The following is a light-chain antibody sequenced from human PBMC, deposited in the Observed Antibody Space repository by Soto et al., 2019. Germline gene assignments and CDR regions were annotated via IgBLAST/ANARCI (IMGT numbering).Light chain of an antibody. CDR3: QLYGTSRT. CDR2: AVS. CDR1: QSLGSDY. J-gene: IGKJ1*01. V-gene: IGKV3-20*01. Sequence: ETVLTQSPGTLSLSPGERATLSCRASQSLGSDYLAWYQQKPGQAPRLLIYAVSSRATDIPDRFSGSGSGTDFTLTISRLEQEDFAMYYCQLYGTSRTFGQGTNVEI.